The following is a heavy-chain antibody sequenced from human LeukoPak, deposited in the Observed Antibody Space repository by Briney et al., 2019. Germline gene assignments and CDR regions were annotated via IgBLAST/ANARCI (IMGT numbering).Heavy chain of an antibody. V-gene: IGHV4-38-2*02. J-gene: IGHJ4*02. D-gene: IGHD3-10*01. CDR1: GYSITSGYY. Sequence: KPSETLSLTCTLSGYSITSGYYWGSIRQPPGKGLEWIGRMYHSGSTYYNPSLKSRVAISVDTSKNQFSLKLSAVTAADTAVYYCARDKRGSESYPLDYWGQGTLVTVSS. CDR3: ARDKRGSESYPLDY. CDR2: MYHSGST.